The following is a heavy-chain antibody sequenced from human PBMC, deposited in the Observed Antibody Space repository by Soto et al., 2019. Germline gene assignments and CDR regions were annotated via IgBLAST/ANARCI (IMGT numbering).Heavy chain of an antibody. V-gene: IGHV4-30-2*01. CDR1: GGSISSGGYS. Sequence: SETLSLTCAVSGGSISSGGYSWSWIRQPPGKGLEWIGYIYHSGSTYYNPSLKSRVTISVDRSKNQFSLKLSSVTAADTAVYYCARRDSTTDFDYWGQGTLVTVSS. CDR3: ARRDSTTDFDY. D-gene: IGHD2-2*01. J-gene: IGHJ4*02. CDR2: IYHSGST.